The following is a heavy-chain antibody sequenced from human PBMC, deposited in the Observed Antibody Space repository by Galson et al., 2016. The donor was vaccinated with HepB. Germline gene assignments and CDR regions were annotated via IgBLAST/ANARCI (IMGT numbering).Heavy chain of an antibody. V-gene: IGHV3-74*01. CDR2: INSDGSSR. J-gene: IGHJ4*02. Sequence: SLRLSCAASGFTFSRYWMHWVRQVPGKGLVWVSRINSDGSSRNYADSVKGRFTISRDNAESTLYLQMNSLRVEDTALYYCAVSMGGAFDWYDYLDYWGQETLVAATS. CDR3: AVSMGGAFDWYDYLDY. D-gene: IGHD3-9*01. CDR1: GFTFSRYW.